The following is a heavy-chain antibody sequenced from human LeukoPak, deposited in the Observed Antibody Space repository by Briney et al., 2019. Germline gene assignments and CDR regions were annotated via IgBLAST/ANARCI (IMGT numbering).Heavy chain of an antibody. CDR3: TTGWLDY. Sequence: NPGGSLRLSCAASGFTFTKAYMSWVRQAPGKGLEWVGRIKSRIDGGTTDFAVPVKGRFTISRDDSKNMLYLQMNSLKNEDTAVYYCTTGWLDYWGQGSLVTVSS. CDR1: GFTFTKAY. J-gene: IGHJ4*02. CDR2: IKSRIDGGTT. D-gene: IGHD2-15*01. V-gene: IGHV3-15*07.